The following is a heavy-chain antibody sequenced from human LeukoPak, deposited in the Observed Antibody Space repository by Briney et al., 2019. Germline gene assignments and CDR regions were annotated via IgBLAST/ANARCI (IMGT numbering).Heavy chain of an antibody. CDR1: GGTFNSDA. CDR3: ASHNWGSSYYFDY. J-gene: IGHJ4*02. Sequence: GASVKVCFKSSGGTFNSDAISLVRQAPGQGLEWMGSILPIFGTANYAQKCQGRVTITTDESTSTAYMELSSLRSEDTAVYYCASHNWGSSYYFDYWGQGTLVTVSS. V-gene: IGHV1-69*05. CDR2: ILPIFGTA. D-gene: IGHD7-27*01.